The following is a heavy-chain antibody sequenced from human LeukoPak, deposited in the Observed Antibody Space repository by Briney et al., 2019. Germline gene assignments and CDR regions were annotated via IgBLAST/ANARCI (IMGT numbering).Heavy chain of an antibody. J-gene: IGHJ4*02. CDR2: IDSDGSST. D-gene: IGHD4-11*01. CDR3: ASPGGNYALLGFGY. CDR1: GFTFSSYW. Sequence: GGSLRLSCAASGFTFSSYWMHWVRRAPGKGLVWVSRIDSDGSSTSYADSVKSRFTISRDNAKNTLYLQMNSLRAEDTAVYYCASPGGNYALLGFGYWGQGTLVTVSS. V-gene: IGHV3-74*01.